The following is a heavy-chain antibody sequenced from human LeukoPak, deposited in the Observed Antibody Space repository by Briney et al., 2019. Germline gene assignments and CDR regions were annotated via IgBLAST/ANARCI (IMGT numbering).Heavy chain of an antibody. Sequence: GGSLRLSCTASGFTFSDYHMSWIRQAPGKGLEWISYISSSGSIIYYADSVKGRFTISRDNAKNSLYLQMNSLRAEDTAVYYCAELGITMIGGVWGKGTTVTISS. CDR1: GFTFSDYH. V-gene: IGHV3-11*04. J-gene: IGHJ6*04. D-gene: IGHD3-10*02. CDR2: ISSSGSII. CDR3: AELGITMIGGV.